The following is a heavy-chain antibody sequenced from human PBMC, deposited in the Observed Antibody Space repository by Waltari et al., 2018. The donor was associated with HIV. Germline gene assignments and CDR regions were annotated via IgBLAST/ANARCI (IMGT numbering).Heavy chain of an antibody. CDR3: ARDNDSGYENYFDY. V-gene: IGHV4-4*07. CDR2: IYTSGST. CDR1: GSSISRYY. D-gene: IGHD5-12*01. J-gene: IGHJ4*02. Sequence: QVQLQESGPGLVKPSETLSLTCTAPGSSISRYYWSWIRQPAGKGLEWIGRIYTSGSTNYNPSLKSRVTMSVDTSKNQFSLKLSSVTAADTAVYYCARDNDSGYENYFDYWGQGTLVTVSS.